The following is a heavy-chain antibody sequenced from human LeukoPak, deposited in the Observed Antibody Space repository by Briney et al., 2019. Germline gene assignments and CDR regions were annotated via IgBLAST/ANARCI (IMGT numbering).Heavy chain of an antibody. Sequence: PGGSLRLSCAASGFTFGNYGMSWVRQAPGKGLAWVSGINWNGGSTGYADSVEGRFTISRDNAKNSQYLQMNSLRVEDTALYYCARARTYGDSRLLLDYWGQGTLVTVSS. D-gene: IGHD4-17*01. J-gene: IGHJ4*02. V-gene: IGHV3-20*04. CDR3: ARARTYGDSRLLLDY. CDR1: GFTFGNYG. CDR2: INWNGGST.